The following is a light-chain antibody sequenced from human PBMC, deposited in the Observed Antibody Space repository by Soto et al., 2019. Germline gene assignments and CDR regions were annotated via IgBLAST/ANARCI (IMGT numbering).Light chain of an antibody. CDR1: SSDVGGYNY. CDR3: SSYGGSNNLGV. V-gene: IGLV2-8*01. Sequence: QSALPQPPSASGSPGQSVTISCTGTSSDVGGYNYASWYQQHPRKAHKLLIYEVSKRASGVPDRFSGFRTVNTASLNVAGLQAEDEADYYCSSYGGSNNLGVVGTGTKPTVL. CDR2: EVS. J-gene: IGLJ1*01.